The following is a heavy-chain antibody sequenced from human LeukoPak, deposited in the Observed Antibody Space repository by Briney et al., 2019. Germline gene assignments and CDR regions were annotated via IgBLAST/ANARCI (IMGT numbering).Heavy chain of an antibody. Sequence: ASVKVSCKASGYTFTSYAMNWVRQARGQGLEWMGWINTNTGNPTYAQGFTGRFVFSLDTSVSTAYLQISSLKAEDTAVYYCAREYGSGSLDPYYFDYWGQGTLVTVSS. J-gene: IGHJ4*02. D-gene: IGHD3-10*01. CDR1: GYTFTSYA. CDR2: INTNTGNP. V-gene: IGHV7-4-1*02. CDR3: AREYGSGSLDPYYFDY.